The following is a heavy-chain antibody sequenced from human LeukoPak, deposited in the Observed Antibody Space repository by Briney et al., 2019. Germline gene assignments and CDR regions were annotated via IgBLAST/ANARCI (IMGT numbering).Heavy chain of an antibody. D-gene: IGHD3-22*01. V-gene: IGHV3-30-3*01. Sequence: GGSLRLSCAASGFTFSSYAMHWVRQALGEGLERVALISYDGGDKYYADSVKGRFTISRDNSENTLYLQMNSLRAEDTAVYYCARGYSSSYYYSPEDYWGQGTLVTVSS. CDR1: GFTFSSYA. J-gene: IGHJ4*02. CDR3: ARGYSSSYYYSPEDY. CDR2: ISYDGGDK.